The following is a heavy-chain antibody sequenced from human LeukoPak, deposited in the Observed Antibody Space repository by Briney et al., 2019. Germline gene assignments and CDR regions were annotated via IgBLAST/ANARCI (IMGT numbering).Heavy chain of an antibody. CDR3: ARDDGIRVSSLSAY. Sequence: ASVKVSCKASGGTFSSYAISWVRQAPGQGLEWMGRIIPILGIANYAQKFQGRVTITADKSTSTAYMELSSLRSEDTAVYYCARDDGIRVSSLSAYWGQGTLVTVSS. V-gene: IGHV1-69*04. D-gene: IGHD3-16*02. CDR2: IIPILGIA. CDR1: GGTFSSYA. J-gene: IGHJ4*02.